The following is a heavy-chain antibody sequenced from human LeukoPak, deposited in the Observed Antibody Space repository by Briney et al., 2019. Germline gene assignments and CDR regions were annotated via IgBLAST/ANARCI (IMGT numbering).Heavy chain of an antibody. Sequence: PSETLSLTCTASGDSISSYYWSWIRQPAGKGLEWIARISGSGSTNYNPSLETRVTLSVDTSKNQFSLKLSSVTAADTAVYYCARDRTYYDSTGYYFDFWGQGTLVTVSS. V-gene: IGHV4-4*07. CDR2: ISGSGST. CDR1: GDSISSYY. CDR3: ARDRTYYDSTGYYFDF. J-gene: IGHJ4*02. D-gene: IGHD3-22*01.